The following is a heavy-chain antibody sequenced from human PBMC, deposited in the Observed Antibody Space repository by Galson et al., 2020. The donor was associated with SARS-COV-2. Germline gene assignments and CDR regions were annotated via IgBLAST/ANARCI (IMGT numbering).Heavy chain of an antibody. CDR2: IYHSGNT. Sequence: SQTLSLTCAVSGYSISSGYHWGWIRQPPGKGLECIGSIYHSGNTYYNPSLESRVTISVDTSKNQFSLKLRSVTAADTAVYYYARGNEFRPYSAFKNWGQGILVTVSS. V-gene: IGHV4-38-2*01. CDR1: GYSISSGYH. J-gene: IGHJ4*02. D-gene: IGHD1-26*01. CDR3: ARGNEFRPYSAFKN.